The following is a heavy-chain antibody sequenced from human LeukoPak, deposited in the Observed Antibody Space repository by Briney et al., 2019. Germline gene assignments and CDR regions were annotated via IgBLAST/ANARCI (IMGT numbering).Heavy chain of an antibody. Sequence: GASVKVSCKASGGTFSSYAISWVRQAPGQGLEWMGRIIPILGIANYAQKFQGRVTITADKSTSTAYMELSSLRSEDTAVYYCAREEVVTTVTTGGMDVWGQGTTVTVSS. D-gene: IGHD4-17*01. CDR1: GGTFSSYA. CDR3: AREEVVTTVTTGGMDV. J-gene: IGHJ6*02. CDR2: IIPILGIA. V-gene: IGHV1-69*04.